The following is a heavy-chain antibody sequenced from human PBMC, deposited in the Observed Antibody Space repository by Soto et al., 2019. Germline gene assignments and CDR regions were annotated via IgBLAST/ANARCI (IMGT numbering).Heavy chain of an antibody. V-gene: IGHV3-15*01. Sequence: GGSLRLSCAASGFTFSNAWMSWVRQAPGKGLEWVGRIKSKTDGGTTDYAAPVKGRFTISRDDSKNTLYLQMNSLKTEDTAVYYCTTDLGYCSSTSCSAYGMDVWGQGTTVT. D-gene: IGHD2-2*01. J-gene: IGHJ6*02. CDR1: GFTFSNAW. CDR3: TTDLGYCSSTSCSAYGMDV. CDR2: IKSKTDGGTT.